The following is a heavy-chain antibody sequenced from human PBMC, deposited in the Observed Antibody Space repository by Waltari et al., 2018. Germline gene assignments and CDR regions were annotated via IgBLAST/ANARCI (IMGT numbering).Heavy chain of an antibody. V-gene: IGHV1-69*01. CDR1: GGTFRNYG. D-gene: IGHD1-1*01. Sequence: QVQLVQSGAEVKKPGSSVKVSCRVSGGTFRNYGISWVRQAPGQGLEWMGGRIPIIGTRNYAQKFQGRVTITADESTRTVFMELSGLRSDDTAVYYWAREWGDSNWDEGKYFDFWGQGTLVTVSS. J-gene: IGHJ4*02. CDR2: RIPIIGTR. CDR3: AREWGDSNWDEGKYFDF.